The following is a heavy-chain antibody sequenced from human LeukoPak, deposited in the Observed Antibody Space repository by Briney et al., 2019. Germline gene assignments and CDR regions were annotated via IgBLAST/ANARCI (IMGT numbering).Heavy chain of an antibody. J-gene: IGHJ4*02. CDR1: GNSISSSSYY. D-gene: IGHD6-19*01. CDR3: ASRQRYSSGWYFDY. V-gene: IGHV4-39*01. CDR2: INYSGST. Sequence: SETPSLTCTVSGNSISSSSYYWGWIRQPPGKGLEWIGNINYSGSTYYNPSLKSRVTVSVDTSKNQFSLKLNSVTAADAAVYYCASRQRYSSGWYFDYWGQGTLVTVSS.